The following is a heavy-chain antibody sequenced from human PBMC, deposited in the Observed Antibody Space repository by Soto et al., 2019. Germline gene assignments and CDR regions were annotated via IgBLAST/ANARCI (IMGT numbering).Heavy chain of an antibody. J-gene: IGHJ6*03. D-gene: IGHD2-2*01. Sequence: SVKVSCKASGGTFSSYTISWVRQAPGQGLEWMGRIIPILGIANYAQKFQGRVTITADKSTSTAYMELSSLRSEDTAVYYCARNTGVVVPAAKGNYYYYMDVWGKGTTVTVSS. CDR1: GGTFSSYT. CDR3: ARNTGVVVPAAKGNYYYYMDV. V-gene: IGHV1-69*02. CDR2: IIPILGIA.